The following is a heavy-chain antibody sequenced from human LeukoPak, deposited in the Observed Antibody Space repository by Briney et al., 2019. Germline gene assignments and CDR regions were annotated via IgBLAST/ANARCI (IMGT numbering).Heavy chain of an antibody. CDR3: AREPWNEDDY. J-gene: IGHJ4*02. CDR2: IYHSGST. Sequence: SETLSLXCTVSGYSISSGYYWGWIRQPPGKGLEWIGSIYHSGSTYYNPSLKSRVTISVDTSKNQFSLKLSSVTAADTAVYYWAREPWNEDDYWGQGTLVTVSS. V-gene: IGHV4-38-2*02. D-gene: IGHD1-1*01. CDR1: GYSISSGYY.